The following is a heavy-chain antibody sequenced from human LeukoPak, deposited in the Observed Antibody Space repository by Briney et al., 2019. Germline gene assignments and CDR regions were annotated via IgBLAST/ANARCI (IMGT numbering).Heavy chain of an antibody. CDR2: ISSSSSYI. CDR1: GFTFSSYS. J-gene: IGHJ3*02. Sequence: GGSLRLSCAASGFTFSSYSMDWVRQAPGKGLEWVSSISSSSSYIYYADSVKGRFTISRDNAKNSLYLQMNSLRAEDTAVYYCARDRSSSWSGGAFDIWGQGTMVTVSS. CDR3: ARDRSSSWSGGAFDI. D-gene: IGHD6-13*01. V-gene: IGHV3-21*01.